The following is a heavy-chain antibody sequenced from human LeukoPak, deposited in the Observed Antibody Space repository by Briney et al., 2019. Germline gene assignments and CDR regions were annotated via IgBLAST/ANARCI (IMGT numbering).Heavy chain of an antibody. CDR2: IRFDGTNE. CDR3: ARGVWNDEGLDS. J-gene: IGHJ4*02. V-gene: IGHV3-30*02. CDR1: GFSFSNYG. D-gene: IGHD1-1*01. Sequence: GGSLRLSCAASGFSFSNYGMHWVRQAPGKGLEWVAFIRFDGTNEFYADSVKGRFTISRDNAKNSVYLQMNSLRAEDTAVYYCARGVWNDEGLDSWGQGTLVIVSS.